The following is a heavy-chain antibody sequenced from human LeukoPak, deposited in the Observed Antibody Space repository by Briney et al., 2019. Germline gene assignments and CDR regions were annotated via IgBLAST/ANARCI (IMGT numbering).Heavy chain of an antibody. Sequence: GESLKISCKGSGYSFTSYWIGWVRQVPGKGLERMGIIYPGDSDTTYSPSFQGQVTISADKSITTAFLQWGSLKASDTAIYYCARRGYGNYQHTFDYWGQGTLVTVSS. J-gene: IGHJ4*02. CDR2: IYPGDSDT. V-gene: IGHV5-51*01. CDR3: ARRGYGNYQHTFDY. CDR1: GYSFTSYW. D-gene: IGHD4-17*01.